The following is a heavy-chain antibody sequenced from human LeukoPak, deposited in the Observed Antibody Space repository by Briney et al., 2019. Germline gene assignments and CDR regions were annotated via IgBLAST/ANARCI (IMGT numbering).Heavy chain of an antibody. J-gene: IGHJ6*02. Sequence: PGRSLRLSCAASGFTFSSYAMHWVRQAPGKGLEWVAVISYDGSNKYYADSVKSRFTISRDNSKNTLYLQMNSLRAEDTAVYYCAREGLWFGELRHYYYYGMDVWGQGTTVTVSS. D-gene: IGHD3-10*01. CDR1: GFTFSSYA. V-gene: IGHV3-30-3*01. CDR3: AREGLWFGELRHYYYYGMDV. CDR2: ISYDGSNK.